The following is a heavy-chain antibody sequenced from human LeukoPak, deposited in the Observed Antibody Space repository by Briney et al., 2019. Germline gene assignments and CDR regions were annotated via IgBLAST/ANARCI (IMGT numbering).Heavy chain of an antibody. CDR2: MHPNNGNT. CDR3: ARGPMVGADSY. D-gene: IGHD1-26*01. CDR1: GHTFTNYD. Sequence: ASVKVSCKASGHTFTNYDINWVRQATGQGLEWMGWMHPNNGNTGYAQKFQGRVTMTRDTSISTAYMELSSLSSEDTAVYYCARGPMVGADSYWGQGTLVTVSS. V-gene: IGHV1-8*01. J-gene: IGHJ4*02.